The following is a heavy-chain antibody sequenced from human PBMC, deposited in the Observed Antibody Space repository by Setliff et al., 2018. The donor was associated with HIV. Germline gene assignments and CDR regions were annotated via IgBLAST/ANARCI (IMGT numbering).Heavy chain of an antibody. Sequence: ASVKVSCKSSGYSPGNYGIAWVRQARGQGLEWLGWISVNTGDVFYAQTFQGRVTMTADASTGTVHMDLRGLTFDDSAIYFCAYRRGGWELRVWGQGTSVTVXS. CDR1: GYSPGNYG. CDR2: ISVNTGDV. V-gene: IGHV1-18*01. D-gene: IGHD1-26*01. CDR3: AYRRGGWELRV. J-gene: IGHJ4*02.